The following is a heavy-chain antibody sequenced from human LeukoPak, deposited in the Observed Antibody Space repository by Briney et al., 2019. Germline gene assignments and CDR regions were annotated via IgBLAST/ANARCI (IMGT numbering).Heavy chain of an antibody. CDR3: AREGAHSFDY. J-gene: IGHJ4*02. CDR1: GGSISSYY. V-gene: IGHV4-59*01. Sequence: MTSETLSLTCTVSGGSISSYYWSWIRQPPGKGLEWIGYIYYSGSTNYNPSLKSRVTISVDTSKNQFSLKLSSVTAADTAVYYCAREGAHSFDYWGQGTLVTVSS. CDR2: IYYSGST. D-gene: IGHD1-26*01.